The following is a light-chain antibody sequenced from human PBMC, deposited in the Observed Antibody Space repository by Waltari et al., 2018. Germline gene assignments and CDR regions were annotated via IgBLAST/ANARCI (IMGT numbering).Light chain of an antibody. CDR2: DAS. CDR3: QRRTGWPMT. CDR1: QSVSNS. Sequence: EVVFTQSPATLSLSPGERATLPCRASQSVSNSLAGYRQKPGQAPSLLIYDASTRAAGIPDRFSGSGSGTDFTLTIISLEPEDFAVYYCQRRTGWPMTFGQGTRLEIK. J-gene: IGKJ5*01. V-gene: IGKV3-11*01.